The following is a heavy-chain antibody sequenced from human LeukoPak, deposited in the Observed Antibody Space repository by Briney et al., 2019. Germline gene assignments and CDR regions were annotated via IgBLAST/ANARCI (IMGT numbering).Heavy chain of an antibody. V-gene: IGHV3-21*01. CDR3: ARDGWPGSSYYRPFDY. CDR2: ISSGSNYI. D-gene: IGHD3-10*01. Sequence: GGSLRLSCGASGFSFSSYSINWIRQTPGKGLEWVSSISSGSNYIYYADSVKGRFIISRVNAENSLHLQMNSLRAEDTAVYYCARDGWPGSSYYRPFDYWGQGTLVTVSS. J-gene: IGHJ4*02. CDR1: GFSFSSYS.